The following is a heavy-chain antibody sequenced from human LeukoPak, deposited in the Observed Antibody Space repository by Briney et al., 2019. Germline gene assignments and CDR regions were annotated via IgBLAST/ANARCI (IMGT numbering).Heavy chain of an antibody. Sequence: ASVKVSCKASGYTITDYYLHWVRQAPGQGLEWMGWIIPNTGGTNYAQKFQDWVTMSSDTSISTAYMELSSLRSDDAAVYYCARGSPSYAQWHFDLWGRGTLVTVSS. CDR2: IIPNTGGT. V-gene: IGHV1-2*04. D-gene: IGHD2/OR15-2a*01. CDR3: ARGSPSYAQWHFDL. CDR1: GYTITDYY. J-gene: IGHJ2*01.